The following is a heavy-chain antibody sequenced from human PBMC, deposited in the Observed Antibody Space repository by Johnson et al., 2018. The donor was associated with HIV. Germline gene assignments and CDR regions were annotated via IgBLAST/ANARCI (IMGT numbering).Heavy chain of an antibody. D-gene: IGHD5-18*01. V-gene: IGHV3-20*01. CDR3: ARVRQLWELNGAFDI. CDR2: INWNGGST. J-gene: IGHJ3*02. Sequence: MQLVESGGGLVQPGGSLRLSCAASGFTFDDYGMSWVHQAPGKGLEWVSGINWNGGSTGYADSVKGRFTISRDNAKNTLSLQMNNLRVEDTGIYHCARVRQLWELNGAFDILGRGTMVTVSS. CDR1: GFTFDDYG.